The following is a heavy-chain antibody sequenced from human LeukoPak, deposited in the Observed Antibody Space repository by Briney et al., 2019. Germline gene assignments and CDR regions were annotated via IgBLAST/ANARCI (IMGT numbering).Heavy chain of an antibody. J-gene: IGHJ5*02. CDR2: ISAYNGNT. CDR3: ARVGYQLLYNWFDP. D-gene: IGHD2-2*01. V-gene: IGHV1-18*01. CDR1: GGTFSSYA. Sequence: ASVKVSCKASGGTFSSYAISWVRQAPGQGLEWMGWISAYNGNTNYAQKLQGRVTMTTDTSTSTAYMELRSLRSDDTAVYYCARVGYQLLYNWFDPWGQGTLVTVSS.